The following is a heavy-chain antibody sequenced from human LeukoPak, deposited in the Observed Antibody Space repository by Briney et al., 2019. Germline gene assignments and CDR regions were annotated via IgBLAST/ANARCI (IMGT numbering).Heavy chain of an antibody. D-gene: IGHD2-15*01. V-gene: IGHV3-74*01. CDR3: ASQVAVGV. CDR1: GFTFSNHG. J-gene: IGHJ4*02. CDR2: ISRDGSST. Sequence: GGSLRLSCAASGFTFSNHGXXXXRQTPGKGLVWLSAISRDGSSTTYADSVKGRFTISRDNAKNSLNLQMNSLRAEDTAVYYCASQVAVGVWGQGALVTVSS.